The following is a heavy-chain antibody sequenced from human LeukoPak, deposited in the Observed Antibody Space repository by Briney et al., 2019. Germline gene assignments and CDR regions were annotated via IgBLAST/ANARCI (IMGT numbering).Heavy chain of an antibody. D-gene: IGHD1-26*01. CDR1: GFTFSNFL. CDR2: IIGSGGDT. Sequence: GGSLRLSCAASGFTFSNFLMTWVRQAPGKGPEWVSAIIGSGGDTYYADSVKGRFTISRDNSKNTLYLQMNSLRAEDTAVYYCAKKGATTGDFDYWGQGTLVTVSS. CDR3: AKKGATTGDFDY. J-gene: IGHJ4*02. V-gene: IGHV3-23*01.